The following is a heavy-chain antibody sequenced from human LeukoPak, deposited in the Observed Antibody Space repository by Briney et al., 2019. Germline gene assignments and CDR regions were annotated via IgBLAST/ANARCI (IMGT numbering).Heavy chain of an antibody. V-gene: IGHV1-2*02. J-gene: IGHJ6*03. CDR3: AREKTYYYYMDV. Sequence: GASVKVSCKASGYTFTSYGISWVRQAPGQGLEWMGWINPNSGGTNYAQKFQGRVTMTRDTSISTAYMELSSLRSEDTAVYYCAREKTYYYYMDVWGKGTTVTVSS. CDR1: GYTFTSYG. CDR2: INPNSGGT.